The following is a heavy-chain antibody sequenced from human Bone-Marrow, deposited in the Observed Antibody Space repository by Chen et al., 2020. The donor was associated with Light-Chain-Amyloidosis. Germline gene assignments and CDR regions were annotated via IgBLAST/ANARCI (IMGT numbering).Heavy chain of an antibody. CDR2: IIPIFGTA. D-gene: IGHD1-26*01. CDR1: GGTFSSYA. J-gene: IGHJ4*02. Sequence: VKVSCKASGGTFSSYAISWLRQAPGQGLEWMGGIIPIFGTANYAQKFQGRVTITADESTSTAYMELTSLRSENTAVYYCARDWGAGSGSYYPYWGQGTLVTVSS. V-gene: IGHV1-69*01. CDR3: ARDWGAGSGSYYPY.